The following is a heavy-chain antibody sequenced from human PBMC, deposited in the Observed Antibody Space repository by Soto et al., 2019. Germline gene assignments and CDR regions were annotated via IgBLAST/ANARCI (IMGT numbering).Heavy chain of an antibody. CDR3: ARDPTYCSSTSCYPSYYMDV. Sequence: ASVNVSCKASGYTFTGYYMHWVRQAPGQGLEWMGWINPNSGGTNYAQKFQGWVTMTRDTSISTAYMELSRLRSDDTAVYYRARDPTYCSSTSCYPSYYMDVWGKGTTVTVSS. D-gene: IGHD2-2*01. CDR2: INPNSGGT. CDR1: GYTFTGYY. V-gene: IGHV1-2*04. J-gene: IGHJ6*03.